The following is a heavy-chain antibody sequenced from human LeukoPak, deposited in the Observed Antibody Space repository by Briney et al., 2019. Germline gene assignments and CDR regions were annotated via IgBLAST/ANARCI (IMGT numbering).Heavy chain of an antibody. CDR3: ARGRGHYYDISGYSPFDY. V-gene: IGHV1-69*05. Sequence: SVKVSCKASGGTFSSYAISWVRQAPGQGLEWMGGIIPIFGTANYAQKFQGRVTITTDESTSTAYMELSSLRSEDTAVYYCARGRGHYYDISGYSPFDYWGQGTLVTVSS. CDR2: IIPIFGTA. CDR1: GGTFSSYA. D-gene: IGHD3-22*01. J-gene: IGHJ4*02.